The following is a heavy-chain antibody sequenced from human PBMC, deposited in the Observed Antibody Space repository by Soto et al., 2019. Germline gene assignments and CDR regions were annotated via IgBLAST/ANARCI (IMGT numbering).Heavy chain of an antibody. J-gene: IGHJ6*03. V-gene: IGHV3-64*01. CDR1: GFTFSNYE. CDR3: ASRGYGSRWPNVYMDV. Sequence: EAQLVESGGGLVQPGGSLRLSCAASGFTFSNYEMHWVRQAPGKGLEYVSGISNNGAHTDYAKSVKGRFTISRDNSENTLYLQMGSLRAEDMALYYCASRGYGSRWPNVYMDVWGKGTTVTVS. CDR2: ISNNGAHT. D-gene: IGHD6-13*01.